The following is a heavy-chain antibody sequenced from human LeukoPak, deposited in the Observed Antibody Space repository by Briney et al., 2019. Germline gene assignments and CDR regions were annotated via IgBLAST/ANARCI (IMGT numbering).Heavy chain of an antibody. CDR2: INPNSGGT. CDR1: GNTFSGNY. V-gene: IGHV1-2*02. Sequence: ASVKVSCKASGNTFSGNYMHWVRQAPGQGLEWMGWINPNSGGTKYAQKFQGRVTMTRDTSISTAYMELSSLRSEDTAVYYCARGGLEDYYYYMDVWGKGTTVTISS. CDR3: ARGGLEDYYYYMDV. J-gene: IGHJ6*03.